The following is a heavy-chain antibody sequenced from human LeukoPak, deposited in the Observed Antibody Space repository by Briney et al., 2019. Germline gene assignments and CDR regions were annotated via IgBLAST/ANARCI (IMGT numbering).Heavy chain of an antibody. Sequence: GGSLRLSCAVSGSTFSDYWMNWVRQAPGKGLEWVASINQNGGEKSYVDSVKGRFTISRDNPKNSLYLQMSSLRAEDTAVYYCARDGTAAGLYFDLWGQGTLVTVSS. V-gene: IGHV3-7*01. J-gene: IGHJ4*01. CDR2: INQNGGEK. CDR3: ARDGTAAGLYFDL. CDR1: GSTFSDYW. D-gene: IGHD6-13*01.